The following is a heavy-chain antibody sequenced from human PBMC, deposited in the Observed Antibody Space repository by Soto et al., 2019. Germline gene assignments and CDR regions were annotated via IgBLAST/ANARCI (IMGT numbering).Heavy chain of an antibody. CDR3: ARDPDSSATNYHYYGMDV. CDR1: GGTFSSYA. Sequence: GASVKVSCKASGGTFSSYAISWVRQAPGQGLEWMGGIIPIFGTANYAQKFQGRVTITADESTSTAYMELSSLRSEDTAVYYCARDPDSSATNYHYYGMDVWGQGTTVTVSS. V-gene: IGHV1-69*13. J-gene: IGHJ6*02. CDR2: IIPIFGTA. D-gene: IGHD6-13*01.